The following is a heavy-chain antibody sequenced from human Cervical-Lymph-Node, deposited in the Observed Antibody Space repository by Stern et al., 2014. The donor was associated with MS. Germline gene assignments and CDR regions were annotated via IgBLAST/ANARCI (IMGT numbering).Heavy chain of an antibody. Sequence: DQLVESGGGVVQPGRSLRLSCATSGFTFSRYGMHWVRQAPGKGLEWVAVSWYDGTNEYYADSVKGRFTISRDNSNNTLYLQMNSLRAEDTAVYFCARDETPMAPGGFDIWGRGTMVTVSS. CDR3: ARDETPMAPGGFDI. J-gene: IGHJ3*02. D-gene: IGHD5-18*01. V-gene: IGHV3-33*01. CDR1: GFTFSRYG. CDR2: SWYDGTNE.